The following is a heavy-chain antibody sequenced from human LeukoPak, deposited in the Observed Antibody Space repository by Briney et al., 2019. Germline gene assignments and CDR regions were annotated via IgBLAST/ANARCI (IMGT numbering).Heavy chain of an antibody. CDR2: IYWDDDK. V-gene: IGHV2-5*02. D-gene: IGHD6-6*01. CDR3: AQYRYSSSSGWFDP. CDR1: GFSPSTSGVG. Sequence: SGPTLVNPTQTLTPTCTFSGFSPSTSGVGVGWIRQPPGKALEWLALIYWDDDKRYSPSLKSGLTITKDTSKNQVVLTMTNMDPVDTATYYCAQYRYSSSSGWFDPWGQGTPVTVSS. J-gene: IGHJ5*02.